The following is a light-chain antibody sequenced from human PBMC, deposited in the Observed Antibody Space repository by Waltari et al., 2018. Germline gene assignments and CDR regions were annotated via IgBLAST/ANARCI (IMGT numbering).Light chain of an antibody. CDR1: RSAVGRFNL. J-gene: IGLJ1*01. CDR2: EVS. CDR3: CSYAGSSTYV. V-gene: IGLV2-23*02. Sequence: QSALTQPASVSGSPGQSITISCTGTRSAVGRFNLVSWYQQHPGKAPKLMIYEVSKRPSGVSNRFSGSKSGNTASLTISGLQAEDEADYYCCSYAGSSTYVFGTGTKVTVL.